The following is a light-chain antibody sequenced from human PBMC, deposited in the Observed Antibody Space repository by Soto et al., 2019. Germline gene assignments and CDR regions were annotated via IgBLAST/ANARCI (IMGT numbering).Light chain of an antibody. CDR2: GVS. CDR3: HQYGSSRT. V-gene: IGKV3-20*01. Sequence: EPVLTQSPGTLSLSPGERGTLSCRASQSVGSSYLAWYQQKPGQAPRLLIYGVSSRATGVPDRFRGSGSGTDITLTISRLEPGDFAVYYCHQYGSSRTFGQGTKVDIK. J-gene: IGKJ1*01. CDR1: QSVGSSY.